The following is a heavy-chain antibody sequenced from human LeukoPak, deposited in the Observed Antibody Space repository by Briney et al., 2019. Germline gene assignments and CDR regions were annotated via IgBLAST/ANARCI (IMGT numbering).Heavy chain of an antibody. CDR2: IWYDGSNK. V-gene: IGHV3-33*01. D-gene: IGHD5-12*01. CDR1: GFTFSSYG. J-gene: IGHJ4*02. CDR3: ARSATGAYFDY. Sequence: GGSLRLSCAASGFTFSSYGMHWVHQAPGKGLEWVAVIWYDGSNKYYADSVKGRFTISRDNSKNTLYLQMNSLRADDTAVYYCARSATGAYFDYWGQGTLVTVSS.